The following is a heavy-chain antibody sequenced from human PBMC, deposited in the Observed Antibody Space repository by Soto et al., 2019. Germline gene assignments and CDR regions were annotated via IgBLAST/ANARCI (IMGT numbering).Heavy chain of an antibody. V-gene: IGHV4-39*01. J-gene: IGHJ6*02. CDR2: IYYSGST. Sequence: PSETLSLTCAVSGESLTAYFWTWIRQSPGKGLEWIGSIYYSGSTYYNPSLKSRVTISVDTSKNQFSLKLSSVTAADTAVYYCARGALGGTIFGVVIRDGMDVWGQGTTVTVSS. CDR3: ARGALGGTIFGVVIRDGMDV. D-gene: IGHD3-3*01. CDR1: GESLTAYF.